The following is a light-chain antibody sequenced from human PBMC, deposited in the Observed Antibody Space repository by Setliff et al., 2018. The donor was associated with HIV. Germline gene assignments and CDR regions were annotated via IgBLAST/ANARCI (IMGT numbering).Light chain of an antibody. CDR1: SSDVGGYNY. CDR2: DVS. V-gene: IGLV2-11*01. Sequence: VLTQPRSVSGSPGQSVTISCTGTSSDVGGYNYVSWYQQHPGKAPKLMIYDVSKRPSGVPDRFSGSKSGNTASLTISGLQAEDEADYYCCSYAGSYIHVVFGGGTKGTVL. CDR3: CSYAGSYIHVV. J-gene: IGLJ2*01.